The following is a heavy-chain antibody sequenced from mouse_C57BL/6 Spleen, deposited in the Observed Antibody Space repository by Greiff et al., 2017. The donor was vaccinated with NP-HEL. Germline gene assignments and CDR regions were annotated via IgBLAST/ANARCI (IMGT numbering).Heavy chain of an antibody. Sequence: QVQLKQSGAELVKPGASVKMSCKASGYTFTTYPIEWMKQNHGKSLEWIGNFHPYNDDTKYNEKFKGKATLTVEKSSSTVYLELSRLTSDDSAVYYCARGGYYDYDDYAMDYWGQGTSVTVSS. CDR3: ARGGYYDYDDYAMDY. CDR1: GYTFTTYP. V-gene: IGHV1-47*01. D-gene: IGHD2-4*01. J-gene: IGHJ4*01. CDR2: FHPYNDDT.